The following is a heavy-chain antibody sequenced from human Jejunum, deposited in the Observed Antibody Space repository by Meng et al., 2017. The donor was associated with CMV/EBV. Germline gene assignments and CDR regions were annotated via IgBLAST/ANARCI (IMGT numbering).Heavy chain of an antibody. V-gene: IGHV3-9*01. CDR1: FTFAAYA. Sequence: FTFAAYAMHCVRQAPGKGLGWVSGIGWNSDYIAYADSVPGRFIISRDNPKNTLYLHMNSLRPEATAIYYCARDRGSGSRWYWHFDLWGRGTLVTVSS. CDR3: ARDRGSGSRWYWHFDL. J-gene: IGHJ2*01. CDR2: IGWNSDYI. D-gene: IGHD6-13*01.